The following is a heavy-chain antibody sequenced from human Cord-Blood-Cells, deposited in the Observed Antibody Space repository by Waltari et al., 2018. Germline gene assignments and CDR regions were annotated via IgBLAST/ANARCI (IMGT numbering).Heavy chain of an antibody. CDR2: INPNSGGT. J-gene: IGHJ3*02. Sequence: QVQLVQSRAEVKKPGASVKDSCKASAYTFSGYYMHLVSQAPGQGLEWMGWINPNSGGTNYAQKFQGRVTMTRDTSISTAYMELSRLRSDDTAVYYCARLHPSQPFSPFDIWGQGTMVTVSS. D-gene: IGHD2-2*01. V-gene: IGHV1-2*02. CDR3: ARLHPSQPFSPFDI. CDR1: AYTFSGYY.